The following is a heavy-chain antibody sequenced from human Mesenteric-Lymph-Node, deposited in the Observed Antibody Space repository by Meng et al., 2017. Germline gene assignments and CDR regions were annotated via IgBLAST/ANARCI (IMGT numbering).Heavy chain of an antibody. CDR2: ISGSGGST. D-gene: IGHD6-6*01. V-gene: IGHV3-23*01. Sequence: GESLKISCAASGFTFSSYAMSWVRQAPGKGLEWVSAISGSGGSTYYADSVKGRFTISRDNSKNTLYLQMNSLRAEDTAVYYCAKPLRRDIYSSSPFDYWGQGTLVTVSS. J-gene: IGHJ4*02. CDR3: AKPLRRDIYSSSPFDY. CDR1: GFTFSSYA.